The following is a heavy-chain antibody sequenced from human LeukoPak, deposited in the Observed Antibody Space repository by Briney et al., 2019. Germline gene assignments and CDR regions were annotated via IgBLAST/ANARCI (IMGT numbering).Heavy chain of an antibody. CDR1: GGSISSYY. D-gene: IGHD2-2*01. J-gene: IGHJ6*02. Sequence: SETLSLTCTVSGGSISSYYWSWIRQPPGKGLERIGYISYSGSTNYNPSLKSRVTISVDTSKNQFSLKLSSVTAADTAVYYCARDRSIPAADSYYGMDVWGQGTTVTVSS. CDR2: ISYSGST. V-gene: IGHV4-59*01. CDR3: ARDRSIPAADSYYGMDV.